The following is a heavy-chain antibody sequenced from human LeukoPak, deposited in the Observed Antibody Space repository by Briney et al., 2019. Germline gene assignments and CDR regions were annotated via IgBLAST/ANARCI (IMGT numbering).Heavy chain of an antibody. D-gene: IGHD3-10*01. CDR2: ISGDRGNV. CDR1: GFTFSNYA. J-gene: IGHJ5*02. V-gene: IGHV3-23*01. CDR3: AKDGLPRGVNWFDP. Sequence: GGSLRLSCAASGFTFSNYAMSWVRQAPGKGLEWVSAISGDRGNVYYADSVNGRFTISRDNSKSTLYLQMGSLRAEDTAIYYCAKDGLPRGVNWFDPWGQGIVVIVSS.